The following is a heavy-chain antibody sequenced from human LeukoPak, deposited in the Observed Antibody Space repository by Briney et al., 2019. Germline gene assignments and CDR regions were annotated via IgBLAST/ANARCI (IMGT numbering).Heavy chain of an antibody. Sequence: GGSLRLSCAASRFSFSSYSMNWVRQAPGKGLEWVAVISYDGSNKYYADSVKGRFTISRDNSKNTLYLQMNSLRAEDTAVYYCARVYCSGGSCYGAPIDYWGQGTLVTVSS. J-gene: IGHJ4*02. CDR3: ARVYCSGGSCYGAPIDY. V-gene: IGHV3-30*03. CDR1: RFSFSSYS. D-gene: IGHD2-15*01. CDR2: ISYDGSNK.